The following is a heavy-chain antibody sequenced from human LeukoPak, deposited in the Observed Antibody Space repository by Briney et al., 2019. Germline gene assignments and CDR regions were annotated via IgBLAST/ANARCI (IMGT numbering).Heavy chain of an antibody. J-gene: IGHJ3*02. CDR3: AFIAVAGPSAFDI. D-gene: IGHD6-19*01. Sequence: GGSLRLSCAASGFTVSSNYMSWVRQAPGKGLEWVSVIYSGGSTYYADSVKGRFTISRDNSKNTLYLQMNSLRAEDTAVYYCAFIAVAGPSAFDIWGQGTMVTVSS. V-gene: IGHV3-53*01. CDR1: GFTVSSNY. CDR2: IYSGGST.